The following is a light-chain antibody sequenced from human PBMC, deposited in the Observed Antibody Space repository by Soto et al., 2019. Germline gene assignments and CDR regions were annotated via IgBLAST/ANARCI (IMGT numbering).Light chain of an antibody. Sequence: DIQMTQSPSTLSASVGDRVTITCRASQSISSWLAWYQQKPGKAPKLLIYDASSLESGVPSRFSGSGSGTEFTLTISSLQPDDFAIYYCQQYNSYSSITFGQGTRLEIK. CDR1: QSISSW. CDR2: DAS. J-gene: IGKJ5*01. CDR3: QQYNSYSSIT. V-gene: IGKV1-5*01.